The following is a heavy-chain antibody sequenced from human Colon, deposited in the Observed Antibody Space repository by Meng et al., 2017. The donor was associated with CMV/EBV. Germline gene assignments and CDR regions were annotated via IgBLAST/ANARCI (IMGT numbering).Heavy chain of an antibody. V-gene: IGHV3-53*01. CDR1: GFPGSSKY. CDR2: IYIDDST. J-gene: IGHJ4*02. Sequence: GQLGESRGGLVQPGGSLSPCRAASGFPGSSKYMSWVRQAPGKGLEWVSVIYIDDSTYYADSVEGRFTISRDNSRNTVYLQMNSLRAEDTAVYYCARDSPHAWDWGQGTLVTVSS. CDR3: ARDSPHAWD. D-gene: IGHD3-16*01.